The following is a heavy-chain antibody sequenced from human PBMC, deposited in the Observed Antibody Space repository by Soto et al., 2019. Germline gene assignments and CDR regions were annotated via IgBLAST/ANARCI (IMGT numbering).Heavy chain of an antibody. Sequence: QVQLQESGPGLVKPSETLSLTCAVSGGSVSSGSYYWSWIRQPPGKGLAWIGYTYYSESTNYNPSLKRRVTISVEMSNTQPARKLSSVTAADTAMYFCARGRGYDSSFLDSWGQGSLVTVSS. D-gene: IGHD3-22*01. CDR3: ARGRGYDSSFLDS. CDR1: GGSVSSGSYY. V-gene: IGHV4-61*01. CDR2: TYYSEST. J-gene: IGHJ5*01.